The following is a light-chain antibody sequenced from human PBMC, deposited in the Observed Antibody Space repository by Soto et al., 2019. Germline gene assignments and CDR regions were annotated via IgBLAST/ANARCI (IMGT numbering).Light chain of an antibody. J-gene: IGKJ2*01. Sequence: DIKMPQSLSTLSASVGDRVTITCRAGQSISSWLAWYQQKPGKAPKLLIYDASSLESGVPSRFSGSGSGTEFTLTISSLQPDDFATYYCQQYNSYSPYTFGQGTKLEIK. CDR2: DAS. V-gene: IGKV1-5*01. CDR3: QQYNSYSPYT. CDR1: QSISSW.